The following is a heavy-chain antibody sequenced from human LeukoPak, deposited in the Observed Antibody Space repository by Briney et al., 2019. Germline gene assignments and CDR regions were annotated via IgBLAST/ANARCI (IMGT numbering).Heavy chain of an antibody. CDR3: TRMVWRSRPFDY. CDR1: GFTFSSYG. Sequence: GGSLRLSCAASGFTFSSYGMHWVRQAPGKGLEWVAVISYDGSNKYYADSVKGRFTISRDNSKNTLYLQMNSLRAEDTAVYYCTRMVWRSRPFDYWGQGTLVTVSS. CDR2: ISYDGSNK. J-gene: IGHJ4*02. D-gene: IGHD3-10*01. V-gene: IGHV3-30*03.